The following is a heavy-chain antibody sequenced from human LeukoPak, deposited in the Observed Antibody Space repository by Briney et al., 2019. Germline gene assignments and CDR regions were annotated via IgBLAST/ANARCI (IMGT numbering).Heavy chain of an antibody. D-gene: IGHD1-1*01. CDR3: AKDWNNWFDS. J-gene: IGHJ5*01. CDR2: ISFDGSKK. V-gene: IGHV3-30*18. CDR1: GFTFSNYC. Sequence: GGSLRLSCAASGFTFSNYCFHWVRQAPGKGLEWVALISFDGSKKYFADSVKGRVSLSRANSKKTLYLQMKSLRGEDTAVYYCAKDWNNWFDSWGQGTLVTVSS.